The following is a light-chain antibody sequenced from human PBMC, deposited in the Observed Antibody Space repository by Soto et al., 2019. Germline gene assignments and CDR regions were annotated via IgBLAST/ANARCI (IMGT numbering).Light chain of an antibody. CDR2: GTF. CDR3: QQSYTPPVT. J-gene: IGKJ5*01. Sequence: DVQITQSPASLSASVGDRVSITCRTSFTVSGYFNWWQQRPGKAPTLLIYGTFKLHSGVPSRFSGSGSGADFTLTITNVQPEDIATYYCQQSYTPPVTCGPGTRL. V-gene: IGKV1-39*01. CDR1: FTVSGY.